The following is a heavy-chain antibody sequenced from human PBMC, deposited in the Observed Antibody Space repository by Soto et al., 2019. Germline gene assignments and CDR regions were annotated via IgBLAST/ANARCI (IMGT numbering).Heavy chain of an antibody. J-gene: IGHJ1*01. CDR3: ASDPTGYCIATTCYAFFQR. D-gene: IGHD2-2*01. V-gene: IGHV1-69*08. Sequence: SVKVSCKASGGTFSSHTISWVRQAPGQGLEWMGRVIPILDTANYAQRFQGRVTITADKSSGTAYMELSSLRSEDTAVYYCASDPTGYCIATTCYAFFQRWGQGTLVTVSS. CDR2: VIPILDTA. CDR1: GGTFSSHT.